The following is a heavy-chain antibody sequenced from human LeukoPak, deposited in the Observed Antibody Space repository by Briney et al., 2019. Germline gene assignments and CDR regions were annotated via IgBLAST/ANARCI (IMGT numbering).Heavy chain of an antibody. CDR1: GVTFSNAL. V-gene: IGHV3-30*04. D-gene: IGHD5-24*01. J-gene: IGHJ4*02. CDR3: ARDGPMATKFDN. CDR2: ISYDGSNK. Sequence: PGGALRLSCVVSGVTFSNALMSWIRQAPGKGLEWVSVISYDGSNKYYADSVRGGFTISRDNSKKTRCLQMYIPRAEHRAVYYCARDGPMATKFDNWGQGTLVTASS.